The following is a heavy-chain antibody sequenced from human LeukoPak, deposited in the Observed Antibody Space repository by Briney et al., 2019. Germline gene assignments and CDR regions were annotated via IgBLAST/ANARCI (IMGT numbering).Heavy chain of an antibody. CDR1: GGSISSYY. CDR2: IYTSGST. D-gene: IGHD6-6*01. CDR3: ARGEGYSSSAPPAGYYYMDV. V-gene: IGHV4-4*07. Sequence: PSETLSLTCTVAGGSISSYYWSWIRQPAGNGLEWIGRIYTSGSTNYNPSLKSRVTMSVDTSKNQFSLKLSSVTAADTAVYYCARGEGYSSSAPPAGYYYMDVWGKGTTVTVSS. J-gene: IGHJ6*03.